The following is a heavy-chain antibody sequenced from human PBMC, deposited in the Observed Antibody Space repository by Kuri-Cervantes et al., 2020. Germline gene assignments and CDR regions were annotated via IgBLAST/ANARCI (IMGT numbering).Heavy chain of an antibody. CDR1: GFTFSSYS. Sequence: GESLKISCAASGFTFSSYSMNWVRQAPGKGLEWVSYISSSSSTIYYADSVKGRFTISRDNAKNSLYLQMNSLRAEDTAVYYCARAPSHDLIRFDPWGQGTLVTVSS. J-gene: IGHJ5*02. V-gene: IGHV3-48*04. CDR3: ARAPSHDLIRFDP. D-gene: IGHD2-2*01. CDR2: ISSSSSTI.